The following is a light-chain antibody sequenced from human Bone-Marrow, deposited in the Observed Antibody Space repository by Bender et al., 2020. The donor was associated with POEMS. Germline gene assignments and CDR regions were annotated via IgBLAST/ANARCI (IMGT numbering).Light chain of an antibody. CDR3: SSYTSTHTCV. Sequence: QSALTQPASVSGSPGQSITISCTGTSSDVVNYNFVSWYQQHPGKAPKLMIYKGSQRPSGVSNRFSGSKSGDTASLTISGLQADDEADYYCSSYTSTHTCVFGSGTKVTVL. CDR2: KGS. CDR1: SSDVVNYNF. J-gene: IGLJ1*01. V-gene: IGLV2-14*02.